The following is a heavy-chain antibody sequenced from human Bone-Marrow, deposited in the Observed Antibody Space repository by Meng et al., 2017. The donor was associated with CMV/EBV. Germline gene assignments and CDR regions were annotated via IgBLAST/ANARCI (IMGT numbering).Heavy chain of an antibody. D-gene: IGHD5-18*01. CDR1: GGSISSNSYY. J-gene: IGHJ5*02. CDR2: IYYSGST. V-gene: IGHV4-39*07. CDR3: ARALIQLWYP. Sequence: GSLRLSCTVSGGSISSNSYYWGWIRQPPGKGLEWIGSIYYSGSTYYNPSLKSRVTISVDTSKNQFSLKLSSVTAADTAVYYCARALIQLWYPWGQGTLVTVSS.